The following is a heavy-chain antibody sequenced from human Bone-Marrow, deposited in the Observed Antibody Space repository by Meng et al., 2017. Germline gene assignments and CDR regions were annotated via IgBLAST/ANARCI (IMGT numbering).Heavy chain of an antibody. V-gene: IGHV3-48*03. J-gene: IGHJ4*02. Sequence: GGSLRLSCAASGFTFSYYEMNWVRQAPGKGLEWVSYISTSGSTKYYADSVKGRFTISRDNAKNSLYLQMNSLRAEDTAVYYCARDAPITMVRGVIDYWGQGTLVTVSS. D-gene: IGHD3-10*01. CDR3: ARDAPITMVRGVIDY. CDR2: ISTSGSTK. CDR1: GFTFSYYE.